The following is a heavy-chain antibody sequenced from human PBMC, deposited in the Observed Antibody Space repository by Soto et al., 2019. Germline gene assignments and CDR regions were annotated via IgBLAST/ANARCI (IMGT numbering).Heavy chain of an antibody. CDR1: GFTFSRNA. V-gene: IGHV3-23*01. CDR2: MSGSGGST. J-gene: IGHJ4*02. Sequence: GGSLRLSCAASGFTFSRNAMSWVRQAPGKGLEWVSVMSGSGGSTYYADSVTGRFTISRDNSKNTLYLQMNSLRAEDTVVYYCAKGYREYSSRWFDYWGQGTLVTVSS. D-gene: IGHD6-13*01. CDR3: AKGYREYSSRWFDY.